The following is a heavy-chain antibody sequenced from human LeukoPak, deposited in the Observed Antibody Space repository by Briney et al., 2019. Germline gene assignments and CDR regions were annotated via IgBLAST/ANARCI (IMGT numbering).Heavy chain of an antibody. Sequence: SETLSLTCTVSGGSISSSGYYWGWIRRPPGKWLEWIARIYYSGSTYYNPSLKSRVTISVDTSKNQLSLKLSSLTAADTAVHYCARGIYRRYQLLLDYWGQGTLVTVSS. J-gene: IGHJ4*02. CDR1: GGSISSSGYY. CDR2: IYYSGST. V-gene: IGHV4-39*01. CDR3: ARGIYRRYQLLLDY. D-gene: IGHD2-2*01.